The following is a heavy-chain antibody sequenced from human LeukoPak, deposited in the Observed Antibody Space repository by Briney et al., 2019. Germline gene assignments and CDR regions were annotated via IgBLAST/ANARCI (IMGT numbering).Heavy chain of an antibody. J-gene: IGHJ4*02. CDR2: ISYDGSNK. V-gene: IGHV3-30-3*01. Sequence: GGSLRLSCAASGFTFSSYAMHWDRQAPGKGLEWVAVISYDGSNKYYADSVKGRFTISRDNSKNTLYLQMNSLRAEDTAVYYCARVTPSITMVRGVIRGDYWGQGTLVTVSS. CDR1: GFTFSSYA. D-gene: IGHD3-10*01. CDR3: ARVTPSITMVRGVIRGDY.